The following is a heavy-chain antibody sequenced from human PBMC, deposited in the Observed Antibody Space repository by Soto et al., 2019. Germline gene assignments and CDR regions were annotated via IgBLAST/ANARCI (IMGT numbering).Heavy chain of an antibody. J-gene: IGHJ3*01. CDR2: IAQDGSET. V-gene: IGHV3-7*01. CDR1: GFTFHTYW. Sequence: EMQLVESGGGLVQSGGSLRLSCAASGFTFHTYWMTWVRQAPGKGLEWVGNIAQDGSETYYVDSLKGRFTISRDNAKNSLYLSMNSLRAEDTAVYYCARDPERGAFDLWGQGTSVTVSS. CDR3: ARDPERGAFDL.